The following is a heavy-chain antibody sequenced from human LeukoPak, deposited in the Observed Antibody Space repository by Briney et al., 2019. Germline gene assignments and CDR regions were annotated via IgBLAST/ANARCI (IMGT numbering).Heavy chain of an antibody. Sequence: PGGSLRLSCAASGFTVSSNYMSWVRQAPGKGLEWVSYISSSGSTIYYADSVKGRFTISRDNAKNSLYLQMNSLRAEDTSVYYCARDTNGDGWFDPWGQGTLVTVSS. J-gene: IGHJ5*02. CDR3: ARDTNGDGWFDP. CDR2: ISSSGSTI. V-gene: IGHV3-11*04. D-gene: IGHD4-17*01. CDR1: GFTVSSNY.